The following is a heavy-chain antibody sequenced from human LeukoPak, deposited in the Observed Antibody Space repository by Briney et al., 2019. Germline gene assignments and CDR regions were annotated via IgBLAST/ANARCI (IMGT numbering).Heavy chain of an antibody. CDR2: ISSDGSVP. J-gene: IGHJ4*02. V-gene: IGHV3-74*03. CDR3: VRGSLRLPRSTPDY. D-gene: IGHD2-21*02. Sequence: GGSLRLSCAVSGFSFTNYWMHWVRQDPGRGLVWVSYISSDGSVPKYADSVKGRFTISRDNAVNTLYLQMNSLRVEDTAVYYCVRGSLRLPRSTPDYWGQGTLVTVSS. CDR1: GFSFTNYW.